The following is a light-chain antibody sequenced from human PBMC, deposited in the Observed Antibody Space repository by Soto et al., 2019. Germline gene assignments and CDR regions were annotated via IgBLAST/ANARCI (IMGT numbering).Light chain of an antibody. CDR1: QSISSW. V-gene: IGKV1-5*01. CDR2: DAS. CDR3: QQYNSPYT. Sequence: DIQMTQSPSTLSASVGDRVTITCRASQSISSWLAWYQQKPGKAPKLLIYDASSLESGVPSRFSGSGSGTEFTLTISSLQPDDFATYYCQQYNSPYTFXQGT. J-gene: IGKJ2*01.